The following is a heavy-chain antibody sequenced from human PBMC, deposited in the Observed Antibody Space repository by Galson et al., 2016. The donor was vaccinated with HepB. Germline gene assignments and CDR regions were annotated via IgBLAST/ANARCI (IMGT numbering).Heavy chain of an antibody. J-gene: IGHJ4*02. V-gene: IGHV3-21*01. CDR3: ATRSSGWYYFDY. D-gene: IGHD6-19*01. CDR2: XXGGXXYI. CDR1: GFTFRTYT. Sequence: SLRLSCAASGFTFRTYTLNWVRQAPGKGXXXVSXXXGGXXYIYXXDSVQGRFTISRXXXKNSLXLQMNSLXAEDTAVYYCATRSSGWYYFDYWGQGTLVTVSS.